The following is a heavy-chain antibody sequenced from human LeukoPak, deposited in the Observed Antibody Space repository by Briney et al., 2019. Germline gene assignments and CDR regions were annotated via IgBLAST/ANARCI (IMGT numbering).Heavy chain of an antibody. J-gene: IGHJ3*02. CDR1: GGSFSGYY. CDR2: INHSRGT. CDR3: ARGQGGDAFDI. Sequence: SETLSLTCAVYGGSFSGYYRSWIRQPPGKGLEWIGEINHSRGTNYKPSLKSRVTMSLDTSKNQLPLNLSSVTAADTALYYCARGQGGDAFDIWGQGTMVTVSS. D-gene: IGHD1-26*01. V-gene: IGHV4-34*01.